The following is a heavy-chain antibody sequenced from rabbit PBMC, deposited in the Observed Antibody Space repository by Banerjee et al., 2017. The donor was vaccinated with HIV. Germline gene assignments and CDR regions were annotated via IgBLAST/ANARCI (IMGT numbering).Heavy chain of an antibody. D-gene: IGHD6-1*01. CDR3: ARGYAGYAGYGYAYFDL. V-gene: IGHV1S45*01. CDR1: GFTISSSYW. J-gene: IGHJ4*01. CDR2: IYAGSSGNT. Sequence: QEQLEESGGDLVKPEGSLTLTCTASGFTISSSYWVCWVRQDPGKGLEWIACIYAGSSGNTKYASWVNGRFTISRSTSLNTVDLKMTSLTAADTATYFCARGYAGYAGYGYAYFDLWGPGTLVTVS.